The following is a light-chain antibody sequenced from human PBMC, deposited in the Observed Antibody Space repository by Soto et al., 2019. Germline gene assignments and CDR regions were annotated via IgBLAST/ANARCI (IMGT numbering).Light chain of an antibody. CDR1: QSVSSS. J-gene: IGKJ4*01. V-gene: IGKV3-11*01. CDR3: QQRYNWPLT. CDR2: AAS. Sequence: EIVLTQSPSTLSWSPGERSTLSCRASQSVSSSLAWYQQKPGQAPRLLIYAASNRATGIPARFSGSGSGTDFTLTISSLEPEDFAIYYCQQRYNWPLTFGGGTKVDIK.